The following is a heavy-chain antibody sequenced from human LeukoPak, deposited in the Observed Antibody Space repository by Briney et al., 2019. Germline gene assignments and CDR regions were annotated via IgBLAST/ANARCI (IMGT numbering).Heavy chain of an antibody. D-gene: IGHD3-10*01. J-gene: IGHJ4*02. CDR3: ARDPGGSGSGSFDY. Sequence: SETLSLTCAVYGGSFSGYYWSWIRQPPGKGLEWIGEINHSGSTNYNPSLKSRVTMSVDTSKNQFSLKLSSVTAADTAVYYCARDPGGSGSGSFDYWGQGTLVTVSS. CDR2: INHSGST. CDR1: GGSFSGYY. V-gene: IGHV4-34*01.